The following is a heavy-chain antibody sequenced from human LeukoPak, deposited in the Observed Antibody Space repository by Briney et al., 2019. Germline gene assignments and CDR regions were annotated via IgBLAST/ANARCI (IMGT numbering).Heavy chain of an antibody. J-gene: IGHJ4*02. CDR2: ISESGTGT. CDR1: GLPFSSYA. D-gene: IGHD2-2*01. V-gene: IGHV3-23*01. CDR3: AKNLGPAAWNHFDY. Sequence: GGSLRLSCAASGLPFSSYAMSWVRQAPGKGLEWVSAISESGTGTYYADSVRGRFTISRDNSKNTLYLQMNSLRAEDTAVYYCAKNLGPAAWNHFDYWGQGTLVTVSS.